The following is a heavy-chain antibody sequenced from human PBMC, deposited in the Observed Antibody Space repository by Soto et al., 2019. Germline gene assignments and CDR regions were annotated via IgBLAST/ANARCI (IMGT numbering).Heavy chain of an antibody. J-gene: IGHJ6*02. CDR3: AKDRGGTDFWSGYYPIYYYYGMDV. V-gene: IGHV3-30*18. D-gene: IGHD3-3*01. Sequence: PGGSLRLSCATSGFSFGGYGMHWVRQAPGKGLEWVAVISYDGSNKYYADSVKGRFTISRDNSKNTLYLQMNSLRAEDTAVYYCAKDRGGTDFWSGYYPIYYYYGMDVWGQGTTVTVSS. CDR2: ISYDGSNK. CDR1: GFSFGGYG.